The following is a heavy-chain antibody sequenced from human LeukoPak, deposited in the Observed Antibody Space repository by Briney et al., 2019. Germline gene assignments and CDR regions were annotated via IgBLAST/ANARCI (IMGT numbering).Heavy chain of an antibody. Sequence: PSETLSLTCTVSGGSISSYYWSWIRQPPGKGLEWIGYIYNSGSTNYNPSLEGRVTMSIDTSKNQFSLKLSSVTAADTAVYYCTRGGYYEPIDSWGQGTLVTVSS. CDR3: TRGGYYEPIDS. V-gene: IGHV4-59*12. J-gene: IGHJ4*02. CDR1: GGSISSYY. D-gene: IGHD3-22*01. CDR2: IYNSGST.